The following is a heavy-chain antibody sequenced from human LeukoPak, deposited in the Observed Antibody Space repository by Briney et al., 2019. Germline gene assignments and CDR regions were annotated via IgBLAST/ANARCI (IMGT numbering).Heavy chain of an antibody. V-gene: IGHV4-34*01. CDR2: INHSGST. D-gene: IGHD6-13*01. J-gene: IGHJ4*02. Sequence: SETLSLTCAVYGGSFSGYYWSWIRQPPGKGLEWTGEINHSGSTNYNPSLKSRVTISVDTSKNQFSLKLSSVTAADTAVYYCARLRSGSWNPKQRPDYWGQGTLVTVSS. CDR3: ARLRSGSWNPKQRPDY. CDR1: GGSFSGYY.